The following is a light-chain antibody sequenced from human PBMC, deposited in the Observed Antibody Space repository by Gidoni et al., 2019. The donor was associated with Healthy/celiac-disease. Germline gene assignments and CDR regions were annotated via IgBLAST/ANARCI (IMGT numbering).Light chain of an antibody. Sequence: QSALTQPASVSGSPGQSITISCTGTSSDVGSYNLVSWYQKHPGKAPKLMIYDGSKRPSGVSNRFSGSNSGNTASLTISGLHAEDEADYYCCSYAGSSTFEVFGGGTKLTV. CDR3: CSYAGSSTFEV. CDR2: DGS. V-gene: IGLV2-23*03. CDR1: SSDVGSYNL. J-gene: IGLJ2*01.